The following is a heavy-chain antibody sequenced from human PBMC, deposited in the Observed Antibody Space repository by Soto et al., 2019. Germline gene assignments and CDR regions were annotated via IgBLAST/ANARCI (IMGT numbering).Heavy chain of an antibody. V-gene: IGHV5-10-1*01. CDR1: GYTFTNYW. D-gene: IGHD6-13*01. CDR3: ARSPRSIAAAGTEFDY. Sequence: GESLKISCKGSGYTFTNYWIGWVRQMPGKGLEWMGRIDPSDSYTNYSPSFQGHVTISADKSISTAYLQWSSLKASDTAMYYCARSPRSIAAAGTEFDYWGQGTLVTVSS. J-gene: IGHJ4*02. CDR2: IDPSDSYT.